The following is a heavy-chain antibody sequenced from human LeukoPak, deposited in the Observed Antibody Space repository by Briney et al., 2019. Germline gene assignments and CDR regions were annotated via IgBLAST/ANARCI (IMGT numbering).Heavy chain of an antibody. J-gene: IGHJ4*02. CDR1: GFTFSCYV. CDR2: ISYDGSNE. V-gene: IGHV3-30*04. D-gene: IGHD4-17*01. CDR3: ARDRSTVTTCVDY. Sequence: GGSVRLSCAASGFTFSCYVMQWVPPAPGKGLEWVAIISYDGSNEYYADPVKGRFTISRDNAKNSLYLQMNSLRAEDTAVYYCARDRSTVTTCVDYWGQGTLVTVSS.